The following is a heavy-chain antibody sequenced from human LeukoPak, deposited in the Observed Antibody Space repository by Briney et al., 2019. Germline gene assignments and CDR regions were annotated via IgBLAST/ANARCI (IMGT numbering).Heavy chain of an antibody. CDR2: IYHSGST. CDR1: GYSLSSGYY. D-gene: IGHD6-13*01. J-gene: IGHJ6*03. V-gene: IGHV4-38-2*01. CDR3: ARQGGSSSPCYFYYMDV. Sequence: SETLSLTCAVSGYSLSSGYYWGWFRQPPGKGLEWIAFIYHSGSTYYNPSLKSRVTMSVDTSKDQFSLRLTSLTAADTAVYYGARQGGSSSPCYFYYMDVWGKGTTVTVSS.